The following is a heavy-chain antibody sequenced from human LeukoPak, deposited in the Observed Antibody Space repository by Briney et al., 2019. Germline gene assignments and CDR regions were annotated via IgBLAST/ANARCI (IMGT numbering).Heavy chain of an antibody. J-gene: IGHJ3*02. Sequence: GGSLRLSCAASGFTFDDYGMSWVRQAPGKGLEWVSGINWNGGSTGYADSVKGRFTISRDNPKNSLYLQMNSLRAEDTALYYCAREHIVVVTAIGAFDIWGQGTMVTVSS. CDR3: AREHIVVVTAIGAFDI. V-gene: IGHV3-20*04. D-gene: IGHD2-21*02. CDR1: GFTFDDYG. CDR2: INWNGGST.